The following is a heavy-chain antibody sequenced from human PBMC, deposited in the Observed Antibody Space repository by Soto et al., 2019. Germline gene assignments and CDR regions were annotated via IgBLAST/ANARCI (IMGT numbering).Heavy chain of an antibody. CDR1: GSTFDTST. D-gene: IGHD2-21*01. V-gene: IGHV1-69*08. J-gene: IGHJ5*01. CDR3: ARDRGTYCGVECYSGSDS. CDR2: IFPILDRA. Sequence: QVHLVQSGAEVKTAGSSMKVSCRAAGSTFDTSTFTWVRQAPGQGLEWMGRIFPILDRADYAQKLQGRVSISADRYTNTVYMELSSLRFEDTAVYYCARDRGTYCGVECYSGSDSWGQGTLVTVSS.